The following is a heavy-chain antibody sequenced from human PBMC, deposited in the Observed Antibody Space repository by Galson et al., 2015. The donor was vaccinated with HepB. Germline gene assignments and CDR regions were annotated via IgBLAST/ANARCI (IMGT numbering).Heavy chain of an antibody. J-gene: IGHJ4*02. CDR2: ISADNGNT. V-gene: IGHV1-18*01. D-gene: IGHD3-22*01. Sequence: SVKVSCKASGYFLTHFGINWVRQAPGQGLEWMGWISADNGNTKYAQKFQGRVTMTTDTSTSTAYVEVRSLRSDDTAVYYCAREGLRGYYDSTGYFPFDYWGQGSLVTVSS. CDR3: AREGLRGYYDSTGYFPFDY. CDR1: GYFLTHFG.